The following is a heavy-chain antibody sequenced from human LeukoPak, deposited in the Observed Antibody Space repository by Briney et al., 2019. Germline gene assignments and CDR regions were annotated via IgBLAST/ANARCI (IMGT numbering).Heavy chain of an antibody. D-gene: IGHD4-23*01. CDR1: GGSSSGYY. J-gene: IGHJ4*02. Sequence: NASETLSLTCAVYGGSSSGYYWSWIRQPPGRGLEWIGEINHSGSTNYNPSLKSRVTISVDTSKNQFSLKLSSVTAADTAVYYCARGFETQKLPLDYWGQGTLVTVSS. CDR2: INHSGST. V-gene: IGHV4-34*01. CDR3: ARGFETQKLPLDY.